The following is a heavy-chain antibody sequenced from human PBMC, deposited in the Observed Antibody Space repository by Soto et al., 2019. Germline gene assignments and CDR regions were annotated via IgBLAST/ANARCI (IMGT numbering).Heavy chain of an antibody. CDR2: ISGSGTTT. J-gene: IGHJ5*02. D-gene: IGHD3-22*01. Sequence: PGGSLRLSCAASGFTFSNYAMTWVRQAPGKGLEWVSTISGSGTTTYYADFVKGRLTISRDNSKNTLYLQMDSLRAEDTAVYYCAKDRDYYDSSGYVFDPWGQGTLVTVSS. CDR3: AKDRDYYDSSGYVFDP. V-gene: IGHV3-23*01. CDR1: GFTFSNYA.